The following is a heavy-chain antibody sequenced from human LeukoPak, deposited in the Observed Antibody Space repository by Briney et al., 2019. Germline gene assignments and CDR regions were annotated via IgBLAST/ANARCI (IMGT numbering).Heavy chain of an antibody. CDR2: LYSSGDT. D-gene: IGHD3-22*01. V-gene: IGHV4-4*07. CDR3: VRERVGYDTSGRGPRFDC. Sequence: PSETLSLTCTVSGGSISNYYWSWVRQPAGQGLEWIGRLYSSGDTNYNLSLTSRVTISVDKSQNQLSLKLISVTPADTAVYYCVRERVGYDTSGRGPRFDCWGQGALVTVSP. J-gene: IGHJ4*02. CDR1: GGSISNYY.